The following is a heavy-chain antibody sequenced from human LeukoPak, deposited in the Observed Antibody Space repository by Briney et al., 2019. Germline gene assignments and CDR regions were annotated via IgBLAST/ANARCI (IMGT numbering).Heavy chain of an antibody. V-gene: IGHV6-1*01. D-gene: IGHD6-13*01. Sequence: SQTLSLTCVISGDSVSSNSAAWNWLRQSPSRGLEWLGRTYYRSRWYNDYAVSVRSRVTINPDTSRNQFSLHLNSVTPEDTAVYYCARERQQLVGENYFDYWGQGTLVTVS. J-gene: IGHJ4*02. CDR3: ARERQQLVGENYFDY. CDR1: GDSVSSNSAA. CDR2: TYYRSRWYN.